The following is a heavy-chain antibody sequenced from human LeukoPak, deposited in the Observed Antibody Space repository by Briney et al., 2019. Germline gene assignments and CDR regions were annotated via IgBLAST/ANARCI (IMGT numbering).Heavy chain of an antibody. V-gene: IGHV3-23*01. CDR2: ISGNGDTT. CDR3: AKGMESSWYEFTD. Sequence: GGSLRLSCAASGLTFTTYAMSWVRQAPGKGLEWVSTISGNGDTTYYADSMKGRLTISRDDSKNTLYLQMNSLRAEDTAIYYCAKGMESSWYEFTDWGQGALVTVSS. CDR1: GLTFTTYA. D-gene: IGHD6-13*01. J-gene: IGHJ4*02.